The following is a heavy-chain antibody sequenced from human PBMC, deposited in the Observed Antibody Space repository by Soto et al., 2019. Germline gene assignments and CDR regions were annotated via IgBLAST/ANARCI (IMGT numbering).Heavy chain of an antibody. CDR2: ISSGGSSI. D-gene: IGHD3-10*01. CDR3: ASLAIGTIIRGAPDF. V-gene: IGHV3-11*01. CDR1: GFTFSDYY. Sequence: QVHLVESGGGLVKPGGSLRLSCAASGFTFSDYYMTWIRQAPGKGLEWVSYISSGGSSIYYADSVKGRFTISRANAKNSLYLQMNSLRAEDTAMYYCASLAIGTIIRGAPDFWGQGTLVTVSS. J-gene: IGHJ4*02.